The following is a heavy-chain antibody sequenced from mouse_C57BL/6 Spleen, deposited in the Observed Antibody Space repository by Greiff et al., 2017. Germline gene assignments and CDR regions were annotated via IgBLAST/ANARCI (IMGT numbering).Heavy chain of an antibody. CDR2: ISSGSSTI. J-gene: IGHJ2*01. V-gene: IGHV5-17*01. CDR1: GFTFSDYG. CDR3: ARRVYRNWDYYDY. Sequence: EVKLVESGGGLVKPGGSLKISCAASGFTFSDYGMHWVRQAPEKGLEWVAYISSGSSTIYYADTVKGRIIISSNNAKNTLFLHKTRLGCDEKAMYYCARRVYRNWDYYDYWGQGTTLTVS. D-gene: IGHD2-5*01.